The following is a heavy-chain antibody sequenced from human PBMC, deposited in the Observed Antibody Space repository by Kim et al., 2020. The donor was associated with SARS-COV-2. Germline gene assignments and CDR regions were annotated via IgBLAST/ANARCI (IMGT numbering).Heavy chain of an antibody. V-gene: IGHV3-23*01. D-gene: IGHD3-10*01. CDR1: GFTFSSYA. CDR2: ISGSGGST. CDR3: AKVYGSGSYYSFGY. J-gene: IGHJ4*02. Sequence: EGSLRLSCAASGFTFSSYAMSWVRQAPGKGLEWVSAISGSGGSTYYADSVKGRFTISRDNSKNTLYLQMNSLRAEDTAVYYCAKVYGSGSYYSFGYWGQGTLVTVSS.